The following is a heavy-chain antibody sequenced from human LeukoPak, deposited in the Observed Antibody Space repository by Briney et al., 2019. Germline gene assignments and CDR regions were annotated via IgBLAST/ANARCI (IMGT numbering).Heavy chain of an antibody. D-gene: IGHD3-22*01. V-gene: IGHV3-48*04. CDR1: GFTFSSYS. J-gene: IGHJ4*02. CDR2: ISSSNSTI. CDR3: ARDLTGSEYYYDSSGYTAFDY. Sequence: PGGSLRLSCAASGFTFSSYSMTWVRQAPGKGLEWVSYISSSNSTIYYADSVKGRFTIYRDNAKNSLYLQMNSLRAEDTAVYYCARDLTGSEYYYDSSGYTAFDYWGQGTLVTVSS.